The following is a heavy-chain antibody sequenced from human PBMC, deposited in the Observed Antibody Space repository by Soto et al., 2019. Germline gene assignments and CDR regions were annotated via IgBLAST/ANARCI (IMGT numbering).Heavy chain of an antibody. CDR1: GYTFTNYA. Sequence: QVHLPQSGRELKHPAASVKVSCKASGYTFTNYAISWVRQAPGRGLEWMGWVNTYNGNPNYAQIFQGRVTMTTDTSTGTAYMELRSLKSDDSAIYYCARDSQYSTSWQRFDSWGQGTLVTVSS. J-gene: IGHJ4*02. D-gene: IGHD6-13*01. CDR3: ARDSQYSTSWQRFDS. V-gene: IGHV1-18*01. CDR2: VNTYNGNP.